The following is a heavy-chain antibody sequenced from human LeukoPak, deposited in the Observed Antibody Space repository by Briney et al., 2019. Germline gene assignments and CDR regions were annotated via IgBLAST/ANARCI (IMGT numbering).Heavy chain of an antibody. D-gene: IGHD3-22*01. CDR2: INPNSGGT. CDR3: GRVYDSSGYYSPWEVDY. J-gene: IGHJ4*02. CDR1: GFTFTGYY. V-gene: IGHV1-2*06. Sequence: ASVKVSCKASGFTFTGYYMHWVRQAPGQGLEWMGRINPNSGGTNYAQKFQGRVTMTRDTSISTAYMELSRLRSDDTAVYYCGRVYDSSGYYSPWEVDYWRQRTLVTVCS.